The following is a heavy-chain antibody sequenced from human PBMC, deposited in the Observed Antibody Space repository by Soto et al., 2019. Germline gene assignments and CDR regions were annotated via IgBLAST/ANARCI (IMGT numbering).Heavy chain of an antibody. D-gene: IGHD2-2*01. J-gene: IGHJ5*02. CDR2: IIPILGIA. CDR3: ASFLGPYCSSTSCPTNWFDP. Sequence: ASVKVSCKASGGTFSSYTISWVRQAPGQGLEWMGRIIPILGIANYAQKFQGRVTITADKSTSTAYMELSSLRSEDTAVYYCASFLGPYCSSTSCPTNWFDPWGQGTLVTVSS. CDR1: GGTFSSYT. V-gene: IGHV1-69*02.